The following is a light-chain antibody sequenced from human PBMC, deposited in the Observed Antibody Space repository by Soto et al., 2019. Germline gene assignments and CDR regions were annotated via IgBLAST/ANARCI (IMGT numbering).Light chain of an antibody. Sequence: DIQMTQSPSTLSASVGDRVIITCRASQSLGTWLAWYQQKPGTAPVLLIYDVSRLESGVPSRFSGRGSGTEFTLTISSLQPDDFATYYCQQYLSYPLTFGGGTKVDIK. J-gene: IGKJ4*01. CDR2: DVS. CDR3: QQYLSYPLT. CDR1: QSLGTW. V-gene: IGKV1-5*01.